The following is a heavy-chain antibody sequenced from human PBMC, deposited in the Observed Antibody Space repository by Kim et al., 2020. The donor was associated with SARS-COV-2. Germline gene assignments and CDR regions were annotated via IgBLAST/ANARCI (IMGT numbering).Heavy chain of an antibody. CDR2: T. V-gene: IGHV4-34*13. J-gene: IGHJ3*01. D-gene: IGHD1-26*01. Sequence: TDSNPSLKSRVTILLDTSKNQFSLKVRSVTVADSAVYYCARVPGRWGAFDVWGQGTLVTVSS. CDR3: ARVPGRWGAFDV.